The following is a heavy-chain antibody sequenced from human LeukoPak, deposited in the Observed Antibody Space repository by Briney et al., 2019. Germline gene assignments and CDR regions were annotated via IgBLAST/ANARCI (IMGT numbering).Heavy chain of an antibody. D-gene: IGHD1-26*01. Sequence: GASVKVSCKASGYTFTSYYMHWVRQAPGQGLEWMGIINPSGGSTSYAQKFQGRVTMTGDTSTSTVYMELSSLRSEDTAVYYCARDFGRGSYPKGPRRPTHIDYWGQGTLVTVSS. J-gene: IGHJ4*02. V-gene: IGHV1-46*01. CDR1: GYTFTSYY. CDR2: INPSGGST. CDR3: ARDFGRGSYPKGPRRPTHIDY.